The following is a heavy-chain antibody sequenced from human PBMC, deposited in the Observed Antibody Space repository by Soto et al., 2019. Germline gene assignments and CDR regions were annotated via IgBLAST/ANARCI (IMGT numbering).Heavy chain of an antibody. CDR2: ISGSGGST. Sequence: GGSLRLSCAASGFTFSSYAMSWVRQAPGKGLEWVSAISGSGGSTYYADSVKGRFTISRDNSKNTLYLQMNSLRAEDTAVYYFAKTGPYYYDSSGYFDYWGQGTLVTVSS. CDR3: AKTGPYYYDSSGYFDY. J-gene: IGHJ4*02. D-gene: IGHD3-22*01. CDR1: GFTFSSYA. V-gene: IGHV3-23*01.